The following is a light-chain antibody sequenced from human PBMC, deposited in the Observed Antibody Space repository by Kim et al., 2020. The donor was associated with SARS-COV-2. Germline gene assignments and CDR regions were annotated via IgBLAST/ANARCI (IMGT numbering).Light chain of an antibody. Sequence: RVTISCTGSSSNIGAGYAVQWYQQLPGAAPKLVIFGNNNRPSGVPDRFSGSKSGTSASLAITGLQAEDESDYYCQSYDSGLSGSVFGGGTQLTVL. V-gene: IGLV1-40*01. CDR3: QSYDSGLSGSV. CDR2: GNN. J-gene: IGLJ2*01. CDR1: SSNIGAGYA.